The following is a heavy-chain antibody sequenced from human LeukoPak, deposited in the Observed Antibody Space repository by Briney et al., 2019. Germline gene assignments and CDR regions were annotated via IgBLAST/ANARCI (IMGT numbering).Heavy chain of an antibody. CDR3: ARYIVVPAATQGRWFDP. CDR2: IYHSGST. Sequence: SETLSLTCTVSGGSISSGGYYWSWIRQPPGKGLEWIGYIYHSGSTYYNPSLKSRVTLSVDRSKNQFSLELSSVTAADTAVYYCARYIVVPAATQGRWFDPWGQGTLVTVSS. CDR1: GGSISSGGYY. D-gene: IGHD2-2*01. V-gene: IGHV4-30-2*01. J-gene: IGHJ5*02.